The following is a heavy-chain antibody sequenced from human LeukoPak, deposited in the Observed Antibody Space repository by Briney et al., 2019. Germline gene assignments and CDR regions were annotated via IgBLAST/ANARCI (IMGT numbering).Heavy chain of an antibody. V-gene: IGHV3-53*01. CDR1: GFTVGSNY. J-gene: IGHJ4*02. Sequence: PGGSLRLSCAASGFTVGSNYMSWVRQAPGKGLEWVSLIYSGGSTSYADSVKGRFTFSRDNSKNTLYLQMNSLRAEDTAVYYCARDRVNWNDVGGLFDYWGQGTLVTVSS. D-gene: IGHD1-1*01. CDR2: IYSGGST. CDR3: ARDRVNWNDVGGLFDY.